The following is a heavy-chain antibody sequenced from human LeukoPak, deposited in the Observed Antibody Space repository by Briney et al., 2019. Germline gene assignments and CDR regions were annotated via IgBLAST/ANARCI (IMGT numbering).Heavy chain of an antibody. Sequence: SETLSLTCTVSGGSISSCYWSWIRQPPGRGLEWIGYIYYSGSTNYNPSLKSRVTISVDTSKNQFSLKLSSVTAADTAVYYCARGNTIFGVVPAAFDIWGQGTMVTVSS. CDR3: ARGNTIFGVVPAAFDI. V-gene: IGHV4-59*01. J-gene: IGHJ3*02. CDR1: GGSISSCY. CDR2: IYYSGST. D-gene: IGHD3-3*01.